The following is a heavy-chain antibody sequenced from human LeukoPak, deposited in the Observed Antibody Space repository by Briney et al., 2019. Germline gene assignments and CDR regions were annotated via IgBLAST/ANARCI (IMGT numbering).Heavy chain of an antibody. Sequence: SETLSLTCTVSGGSISSYYWSWIRQPPGKGLEWIGYIYYSGSTNYNPSLKRRVTISVDTSKNQFSLKLSSVTAADTAVYYCARAVRLDYYYDSSGYYDYWGQGTLVTVSS. D-gene: IGHD3-22*01. CDR2: IYYSGST. J-gene: IGHJ4*02. V-gene: IGHV4-59*01. CDR1: GGSISSYY. CDR3: ARAVRLDYYYDSSGYYDY.